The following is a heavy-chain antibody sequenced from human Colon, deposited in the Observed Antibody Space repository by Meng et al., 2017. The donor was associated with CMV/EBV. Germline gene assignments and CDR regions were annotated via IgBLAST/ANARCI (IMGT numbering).Heavy chain of an antibody. CDR1: GFTFSSYS. V-gene: IGHV3-48*04. CDR3: TKDPSQAIVPSAMDY. J-gene: IGHJ4*02. CDR2: ISYSSSTI. D-gene: IGHD2-2*01. Sequence: GESLKISCAASGFTFSSYSMNWVRQAPGKGLEWVSYISYSSSTIYYADSVKGRFTISRDNAKNSLYLEMKSLEPEDTAIYYCTKDPSQAIVPSAMDYWGQGTLVTVSS.